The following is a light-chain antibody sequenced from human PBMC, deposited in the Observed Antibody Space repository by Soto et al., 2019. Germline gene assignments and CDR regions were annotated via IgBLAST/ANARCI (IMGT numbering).Light chain of an antibody. CDR3: MQALQTPLT. J-gene: IGKJ4*01. CDR1: QSVLHSNGYNY. V-gene: IGKV2-28*01. CDR2: LGS. Sequence: DIVMTQSPLSLPVTPGEPASISFRSSQSVLHSNGYNYLDWYLQKPGQSPQLLIYLGSNRASGVPDRFSGSGSGTDFTLKISRVEAEDVGVYYCMQALQTPLTFGGGTKVDIK.